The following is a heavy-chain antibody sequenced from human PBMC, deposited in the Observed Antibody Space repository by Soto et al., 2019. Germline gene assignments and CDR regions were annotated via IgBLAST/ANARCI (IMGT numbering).Heavy chain of an antibody. Sequence: EVQLLESGGGLVQPGGSLRLSCAASGFTFSSYAMNWVRQAPGKGLEWVSVISGSGGSTYYADSVKGRFTFSRDNFKNTLYLQMNSLRAEDTAVYYCAKRTVGWYFDLWGRGTLVTVSS. CDR1: GFTFSSYA. D-gene: IGHD4-17*01. CDR3: AKRTVGWYFDL. J-gene: IGHJ2*01. CDR2: ISGSGGST. V-gene: IGHV3-23*01.